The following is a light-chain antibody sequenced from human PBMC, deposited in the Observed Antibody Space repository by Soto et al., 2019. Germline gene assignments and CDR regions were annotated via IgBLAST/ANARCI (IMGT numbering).Light chain of an antibody. Sequence: DIVMTQSPDSLAVSLGERATISCRSSQSLSYNSNNRTRLSWYQQRPGQSPKLLLYWASTRESGVPDRFSGSGFGTDFTLTFSSLQAADVAVYYCQQYYIPPLTFGPGTKVDLK. J-gene: IGKJ3*01. V-gene: IGKV4-1*01. CDR3: QQYYIPPLT. CDR1: QSLSYNSNNRTR. CDR2: WAS.